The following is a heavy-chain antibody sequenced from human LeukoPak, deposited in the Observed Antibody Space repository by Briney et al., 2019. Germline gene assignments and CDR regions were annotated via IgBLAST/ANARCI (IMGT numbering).Heavy chain of an antibody. CDR2: IKQDGSEK. Sequence: GGSLRLSCAASGFTFRDYGMHWVRQAPGKGLEWVANIKQDGSEKYYVDSVKGRFTISRDNAKNSLYLQMNSLRAEDTAVYYCAREGKKYCSSTSCGYFDYWGQGTLVTVSS. J-gene: IGHJ4*02. CDR1: GFTFRDYG. D-gene: IGHD2-2*01. V-gene: IGHV3-7*01. CDR3: AREGKKYCSSTSCGYFDY.